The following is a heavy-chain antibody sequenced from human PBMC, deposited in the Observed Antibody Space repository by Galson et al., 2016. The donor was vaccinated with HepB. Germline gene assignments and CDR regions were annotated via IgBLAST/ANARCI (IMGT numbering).Heavy chain of an antibody. Sequence: ETLSLTCAVSGGSISTNNWWSWVRPPPGKGLEWNGQIYHTGITNCNPSLNSRVTISVDKSKNQFSLKLTSVTAADTAVYYCAREAPGDSLDYWGQGTLVTVSS. V-gene: IGHV4-4*02. J-gene: IGHJ4*02. CDR3: AREAPGDSLDY. CDR2: IYHTGIT. CDR1: GGSISTNNW. D-gene: IGHD2-15*01.